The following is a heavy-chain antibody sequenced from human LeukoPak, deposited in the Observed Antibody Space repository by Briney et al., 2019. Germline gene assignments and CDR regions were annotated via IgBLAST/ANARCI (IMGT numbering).Heavy chain of an antibody. V-gene: IGHV3-74*01. CDR3: ARGGYYNILTGYRGRILGFDY. CDR1: GFTFTTFW. CDR2: INHDGSST. J-gene: IGHJ4*02. Sequence: GGSLRLSCATSGFTFTTFWMHWVRQAPGKGLVWVSRINHDGSSTNYADSVKGRFTISRDNAKNTVFLQMNSLRAEDTAVYYCARGGYYNILTGYRGRILGFDYWGQGTLVTVSS. D-gene: IGHD3-9*01.